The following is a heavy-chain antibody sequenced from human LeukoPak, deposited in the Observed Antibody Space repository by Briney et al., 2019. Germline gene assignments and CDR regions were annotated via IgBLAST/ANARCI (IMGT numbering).Heavy chain of an antibody. CDR1: GYTFTSYG. V-gene: IGHV1-18*01. J-gene: IGHJ5*02. Sequence: ASVKVSCKASGYTFTSYGISWVRQAPGQGLEWMGWISAYNGNTNYAQKLQGRVTMTTDTSTSTAYMELRSLRSDDTAVYYCAREYCSSTRCYESWFDPWGQGTLVTVSS. CDR3: AREYCSSTRCYESWFDP. CDR2: ISAYNGNT. D-gene: IGHD2-2*01.